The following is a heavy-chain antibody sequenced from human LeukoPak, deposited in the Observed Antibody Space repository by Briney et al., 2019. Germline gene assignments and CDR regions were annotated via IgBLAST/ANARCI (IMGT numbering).Heavy chain of an antibody. CDR2: ISGSGDST. D-gene: IGHD3-22*01. CDR1: GFTFSSYA. CDR3: AKGSDYDSSGFGPPYYFDY. V-gene: IGHV3-23*01. J-gene: IGHJ4*02. Sequence: PGGSLRLSCAASGFTFSSYAMSWVRQAPGKGLEWVSAISGSGDSTYYADSVKGRFTISRDNSKNTLYLQMNSLRAEDTAVYYCAKGSDYDSSGFGPPYYFDYWGQGTLVTVSS.